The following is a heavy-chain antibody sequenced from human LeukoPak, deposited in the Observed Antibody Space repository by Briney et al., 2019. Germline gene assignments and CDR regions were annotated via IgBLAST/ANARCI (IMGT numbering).Heavy chain of an antibody. Sequence: PSETLSLTCAVHGGSFSGYYWSWIRQPPGKGLEWIGEINHSGSTNYNPSLKSRVTISVDTSKNQFSLKLSSVTAADTAVYYCAKLTPYYYDSSGYRRSPWFDPWGQGTLVTVSS. V-gene: IGHV4-34*01. D-gene: IGHD3-22*01. CDR2: INHSGST. CDR1: GGSFSGYY. J-gene: IGHJ5*02. CDR3: AKLTPYYYDSSGYRRSPWFDP.